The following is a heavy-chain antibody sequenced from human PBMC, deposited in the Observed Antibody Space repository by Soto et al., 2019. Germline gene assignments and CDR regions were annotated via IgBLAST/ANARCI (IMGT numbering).Heavy chain of an antibody. V-gene: IGHV1-24*01. CDR2: FDPEDGET. CDR3: ATDDYYDSSGTRPFDY. D-gene: IGHD3-22*01. Sequence: ASVKVSCKVSGYTLTELSMHWVRQAPGKGLEWMGGFDPEDGETIYAQKFQGRVTMTEDTSTDTAYMELSSLRSEDTAVYYCATDDYYDSSGTRPFDYWGQGTLVTVSS. CDR1: GYTLTELS. J-gene: IGHJ4*02.